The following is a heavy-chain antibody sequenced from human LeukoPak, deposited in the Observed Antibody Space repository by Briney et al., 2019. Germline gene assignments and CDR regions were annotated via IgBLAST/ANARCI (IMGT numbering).Heavy chain of an antibody. D-gene: IGHD4-23*01. CDR2: ISGSGGST. V-gene: IGHV3-23*01. Sequence: GGSLRLSCAASGFTFSSYAMSWVRQAPGKGLEGFSAISGSGGSTYYADSVKGRFTISRDNSKNTLYLQMNSMRAEDTAVYYCAKDYATVGDYDYWGQGTLVTVSS. CDR3: AKDYATVGDYDY. CDR1: GFTFSSYA. J-gene: IGHJ4*02.